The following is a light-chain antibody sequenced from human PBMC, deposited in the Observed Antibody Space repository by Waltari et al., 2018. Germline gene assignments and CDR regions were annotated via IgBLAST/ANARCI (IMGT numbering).Light chain of an antibody. J-gene: IGKJ4*01. CDR2: VAS. Sequence: EIVITKSPATLSVSPGERATLPCRASQSVSSHVAWYKQKPGQAPRLLMFVASTRATGIPARFSGSGSGTEFTLTISSLQSEDSGVYYCQHYENWPHTFGGGTKVEIK. CDR3: QHYENWPHT. V-gene: IGKV3D-15*01. CDR1: QSVSSH.